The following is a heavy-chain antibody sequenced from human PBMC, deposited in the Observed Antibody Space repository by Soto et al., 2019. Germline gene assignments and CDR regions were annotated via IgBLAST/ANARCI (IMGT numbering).Heavy chain of an antibody. J-gene: IGHJ6*02. CDR3: ARGGSSYDHYYYYGMDV. CDR2: IIPIFGTA. V-gene: IGHV1-69*06. Sequence: ASVKVSCKASGGTFSSYAISWVRQAPGQGLEWMGGIIPIFGTANYAQKFQGRVTITADKSTSTAYMELSSLRSEDTAVYYCARGGSSYDHYYYYGMDVWGQGTTVTVSS. D-gene: IGHD1-26*01. CDR1: GGTFSSYA.